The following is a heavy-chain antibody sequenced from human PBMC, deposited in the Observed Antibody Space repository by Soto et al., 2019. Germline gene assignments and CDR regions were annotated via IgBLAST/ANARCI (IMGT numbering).Heavy chain of an antibody. CDR1: GFMFSSYG. CDR2: VTYDGRNA. CDR3: GKGKGVTRSGVAYFDY. V-gene: IGHV3-30*18. J-gene: IGHJ4*02. D-gene: IGHD3-3*01. Sequence: QVQLVESGGGVVQPGTSLRLSCAASGFMFSSYGMFWVRQAPGKGLEWVAVVTYDGRNAYYGESVKGRFTISRDNSNNRLYLQMNSLRVEDTAVYYCGKGKGVTRSGVAYFDYWGLGTALTVSS.